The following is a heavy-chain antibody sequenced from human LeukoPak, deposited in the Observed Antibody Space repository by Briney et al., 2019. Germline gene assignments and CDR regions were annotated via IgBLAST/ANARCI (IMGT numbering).Heavy chain of an antibody. CDR2: ISAYNGNT. D-gene: IGHD2-15*01. CDR3: ARETRSGGSLLRGNWFDP. J-gene: IGHJ5*02. CDR1: GYTFTSYG. Sequence: ASVKVSCKASGYTFTSYGISWVRQAPGQGLEWMGWISAYNGNTNYAQKLQGRVTMTTDTSTSTAYMELRSLRSDDTAVYYCARETRSGGSLLRGNWFDPWGQGTLVTVSS. V-gene: IGHV1-18*01.